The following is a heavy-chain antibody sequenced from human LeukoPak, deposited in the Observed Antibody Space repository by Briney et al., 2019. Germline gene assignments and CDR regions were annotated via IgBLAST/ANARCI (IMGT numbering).Heavy chain of an antibody. Sequence: PGGSLRLSCAASGFTFSGYSLNWVGQAPGKGREWISYISTAGTTVYSADSAKGRSAISRENAKNSLYLQMNRLRVADPAVYYCARDSGYHYDKFDCWGQGTLVTVSS. V-gene: IGHV3-48*04. CDR1: GFTFSGYS. CDR3: ARDSGYHYDKFDC. CDR2: ISTAGTTV. D-gene: IGHD3-22*01. J-gene: IGHJ4*02.